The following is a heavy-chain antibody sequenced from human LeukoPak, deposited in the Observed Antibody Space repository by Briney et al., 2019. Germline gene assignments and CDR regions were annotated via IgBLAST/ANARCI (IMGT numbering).Heavy chain of an antibody. CDR2: ISAYNGNT. CDR3: ARAHYYDSCGYYWSY. J-gene: IGHJ4*02. CDR1: GYTFTSYG. Sequence: VASVKVSCKASGYTFTSYGISWVRQAPGQGLEWMGWISAYNGNTNYAQKLQGRVTMTTDTSTSTAYMELRSLRSDDTAVYYCARAHYYDSCGYYWSYWGQGTLVTVSS. V-gene: IGHV1-18*01. D-gene: IGHD3-22*01.